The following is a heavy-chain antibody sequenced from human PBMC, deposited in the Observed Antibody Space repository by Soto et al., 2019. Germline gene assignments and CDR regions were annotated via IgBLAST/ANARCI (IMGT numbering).Heavy chain of an antibody. V-gene: IGHV3-30-3*01. CDR2: ISYDGSNK. J-gene: IGHJ4*02. D-gene: IGHD1-20*01. CDR3: AREGHNWNYFDY. CDR1: GFTFSSYA. Sequence: QVQLVESGGGVVQPGRSPRLSCAASGFTFSSYAMHWVRQAPGKGLEWVAVISYDGSNKYYADSVKGRFTISRDNSKNTLYLQMNSLRAEDTAVYYCAREGHNWNYFDYWGQGTLVTVSS.